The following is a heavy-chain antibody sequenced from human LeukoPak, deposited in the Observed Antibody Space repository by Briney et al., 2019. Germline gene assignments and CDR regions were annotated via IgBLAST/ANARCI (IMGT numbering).Heavy chain of an antibody. Sequence: ASVKVSCKASGYPFTSYGISWVRQAPGQGLEWMGWISAYNGNTNYAQKLQGRVTMTTDTSTSTAYMELRSLRSDDTAVYYCARDHGTYYYDSSGYFNWGQGTLVTVSS. J-gene: IGHJ4*02. CDR3: ARDHGTYYYDSSGYFN. CDR2: ISAYNGNT. CDR1: GYPFTSYG. D-gene: IGHD3-22*01. V-gene: IGHV1-18*01.